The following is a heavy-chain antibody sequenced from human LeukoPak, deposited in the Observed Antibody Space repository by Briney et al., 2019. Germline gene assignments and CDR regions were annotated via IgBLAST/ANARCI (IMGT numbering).Heavy chain of an antibody. J-gene: IGHJ3*02. Sequence: GGSLRLSCAASGFTLSSYAMHWVRQAPGKGLEYVSAISSNGGSTYYANSVKGRFTISRDNSKNTLYLQMGSLRAEDMAVYYCASGSSYAFDIWGQGTMVTVSS. CDR3: ASGSSYAFDI. CDR1: GFTLSSYA. V-gene: IGHV3-64*01. CDR2: ISSNGGST.